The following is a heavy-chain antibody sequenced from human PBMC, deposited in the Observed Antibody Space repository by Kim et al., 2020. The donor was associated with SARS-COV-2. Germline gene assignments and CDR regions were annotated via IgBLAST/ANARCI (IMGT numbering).Heavy chain of an antibody. CDR2: I. Sequence: IKYADSVKGRFIISRDNAKTSVFLQMNSLRAEDTAVYYCARAVMVRGRLDYWGQGTLVTVSS. D-gene: IGHD3-10*01. V-gene: IGHV3-48*03. CDR3: ARAVMVRGRLDY. J-gene: IGHJ4*02.